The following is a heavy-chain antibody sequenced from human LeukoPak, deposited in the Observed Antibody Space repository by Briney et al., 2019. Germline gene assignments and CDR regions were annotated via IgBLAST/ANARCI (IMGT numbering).Heavy chain of an antibody. Sequence: PGGSLWLSCTASGFSFGDYAMCWFCQPPAEGRGGVGFIRSKADDWTTEYDAYVKGRFTISRDNSKSIAYLQMHSLKTEDPAVYYCTRDVPGFDPLVYDAIDIWGQGTMVTVSS. D-gene: IGHD3-9*01. CDR1: GFSFGDYA. V-gene: IGHV3-49*03. J-gene: IGHJ3*02. CDR3: TRDVPGFDPLVYDAIDI. CDR2: IRSKADDWTT.